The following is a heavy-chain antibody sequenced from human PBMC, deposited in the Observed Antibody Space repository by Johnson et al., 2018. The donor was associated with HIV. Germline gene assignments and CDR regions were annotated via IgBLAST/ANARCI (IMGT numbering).Heavy chain of an antibody. V-gene: IGHV3-9*01. D-gene: IGHD3-10*01. J-gene: IGHJ3*02. Sequence: VQLVESGGGLVKPGESLRLSCAASGFTFSDYYMRWIRQAPGKGLEWVSGISWNSGSIGYADSVKGRFTNSRDNAKNSLYLQMNSLRAEDTALYYCAKTALFQSIWDAFDIWGQGTMVTVSS. CDR3: AKTALFQSIWDAFDI. CDR1: GFTFSDYY. CDR2: ISWNSGSI.